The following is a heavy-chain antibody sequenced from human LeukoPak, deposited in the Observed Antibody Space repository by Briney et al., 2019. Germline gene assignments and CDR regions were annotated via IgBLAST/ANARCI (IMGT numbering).Heavy chain of an antibody. J-gene: IGHJ4*02. CDR3: ARDLWLGDY. CDR2: INTDGTST. Sequence: GGSLRLSCVASGFSFRNYWMCWVRQAPGKGLVWVSHINTDGTSTNYADSVKGRFTVSRDNAKKTLYLQMNTLRVEDTAVYYCARDLWLGDYWGQGTLVTVSS. V-gene: IGHV3-74*01. D-gene: IGHD6-19*01. CDR1: GFSFRNYW.